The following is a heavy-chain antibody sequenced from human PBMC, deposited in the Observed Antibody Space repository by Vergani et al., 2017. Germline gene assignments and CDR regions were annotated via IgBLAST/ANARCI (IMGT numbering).Heavy chain of an antibody. CDR1: GFTFSSYS. CDR2: ISSSSSYI. D-gene: IGHD5-18*01. J-gene: IGHJ6*03. Sequence: EVQLVESGGGLVQPGGSLRLSCAASGFTFSSYSMNWVRQAPGKGLEWVSSISSSSSYIYYADSVKGRFTISRDNAKNSLYLQMNSLRAEDTAVYYCAREWNPGYSYGTYYYYYMDVWGKGTTVTVSS. CDR3: AREWNPGYSYGTYYYYYMDV. V-gene: IGHV3-21*01.